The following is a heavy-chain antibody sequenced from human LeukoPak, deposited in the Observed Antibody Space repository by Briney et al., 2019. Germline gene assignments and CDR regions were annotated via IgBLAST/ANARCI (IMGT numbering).Heavy chain of an antibody. D-gene: IGHD5-18*01. CDR1: GFTFSNFG. Sequence: PGGSLRLSCAASGFTFSNFGVNWVRQAPGKGLEWVSYISSRSSTIYYADSVKGRCTISRDNAKNSLYLQMNSLRAEDTAVYYCARDHDGYSYGHIDYWGQGTLVTVSS. CDR3: ARDHDGYSYGHIDY. V-gene: IGHV3-48*04. CDR2: ISSRSSTI. J-gene: IGHJ4*02.